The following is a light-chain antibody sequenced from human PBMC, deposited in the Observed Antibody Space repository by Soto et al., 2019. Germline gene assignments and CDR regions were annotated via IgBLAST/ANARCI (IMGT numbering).Light chain of an antibody. CDR2: KAS. V-gene: IGKV1-5*03. Sequence: DIQMTQSPSTLSASVGDRVTFTCRASQFINNWLAWYQQKPGQAPRLLIYKASTLESGVPPRFNGSGSGTEFSLTISSLQPDDSATYYCQQYITLYTFGQGTKLE. CDR1: QFINNW. CDR3: QQYITLYT. J-gene: IGKJ2*01.